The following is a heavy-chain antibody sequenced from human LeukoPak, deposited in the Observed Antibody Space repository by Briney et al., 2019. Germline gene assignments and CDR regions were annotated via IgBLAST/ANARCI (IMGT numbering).Heavy chain of an antibody. D-gene: IGHD5-12*01. V-gene: IGHV3-48*03. CDR1: GFNFSSYE. CDR3: ARRQGYGTAPYDD. Sequence: GGSLRLSCAASGFNFSSYEMNWVRQAPGKGLEWVSYFSSSGSTIYYADPVKGRFTISRDNAKNSLNLQMNTLRAEDTAVYYCARRQGYGTAPYDDWVQETLVTVSS. J-gene: IGHJ4*02. CDR2: FSSSGSTI.